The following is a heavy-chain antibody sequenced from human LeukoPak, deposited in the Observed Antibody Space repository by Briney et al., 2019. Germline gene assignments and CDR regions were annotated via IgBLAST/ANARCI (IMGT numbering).Heavy chain of an antibody. CDR2: INPSGGST. CDR3: AREYYYDSSGYLD. J-gene: IGHJ4*02. CDR1: GGTFSSYA. D-gene: IGHD3-22*01. Sequence: ASVKVSCKASGGTFSSYAISWVRQAPGQGLEWMGIINPSGGSTSYAQKFQGRVTMTRDTSTSTVYMELSSLRSEDTAVYYCAREYYYDSSGYLDWGQGTLVTVSS. V-gene: IGHV1-46*01.